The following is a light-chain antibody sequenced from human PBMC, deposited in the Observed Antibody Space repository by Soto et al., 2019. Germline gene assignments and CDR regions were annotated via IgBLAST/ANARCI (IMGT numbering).Light chain of an antibody. CDR1: QSVGSD. CDR3: QTYNSWPLT. V-gene: IGKV3D-15*01. CDR2: DIF. Sequence: VRPKSQATLSVSPVERSTLYFRASQSVGSDLAWYQKKPGQAPRLVIYDIFTRATGVPTRISGIGSGTEFNLTISSLQSEDFAVYYCQTYNSWPLTCGGGNKVDIK. J-gene: IGKJ4*01.